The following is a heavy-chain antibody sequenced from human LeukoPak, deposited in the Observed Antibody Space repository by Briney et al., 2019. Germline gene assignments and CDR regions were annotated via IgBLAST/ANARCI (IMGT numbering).Heavy chain of an antibody. V-gene: IGHV4-34*01. Sequence: SSETLSLTCAVSGGSFSDFYWSWIRQTPGKGLEWIGEINHSGDTNYNPSLAGRAVISVDTSRNQFSLNLTSVIDADTAVYYCAKGPHRYSSTWYYSRSSFYFDCWGQGALVTVSS. D-gene: IGHD6-19*01. J-gene: IGHJ4*02. CDR2: INHSGDT. CDR3: AKGPHRYSSTWYYSRSSFYFDC. CDR1: GGSFSDFY.